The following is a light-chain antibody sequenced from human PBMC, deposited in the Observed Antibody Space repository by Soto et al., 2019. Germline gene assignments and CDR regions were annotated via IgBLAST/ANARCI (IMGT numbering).Light chain of an antibody. V-gene: IGKV3-20*01. CDR2: DVS. CDR1: QSVSSNY. J-gene: IGKJ1*01. CDR3: HQYGSSPWT. Sequence: EIVLTQSPGTLSLSPGERATLSCRASQSVSSNYLAWYQQKPGQAPRLLVYDVSSRATGIPDRFSGRGSGTDFTLTIIRLEPEDFAVYHCHQYGSSPWTFGQGTKVEIK.